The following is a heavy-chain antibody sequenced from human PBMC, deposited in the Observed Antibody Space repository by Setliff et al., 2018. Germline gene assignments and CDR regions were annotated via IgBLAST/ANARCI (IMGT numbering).Heavy chain of an antibody. Sequence: PGGSLRLSCVASGFSLSSYWMGWVRQAPGRGLEWVASIKEEGGEKFYVDSVKGRLTISRDNAKNSLFLQMNNLRVEDTAVYYCARLRKDYGDYYYFDYWGQGTLVTVSS. CDR1: GFSLSSYW. CDR3: ARLRKDYGDYYYFDY. J-gene: IGHJ4*02. D-gene: IGHD4-17*01. V-gene: IGHV3-7*03. CDR2: IKEEGGEK.